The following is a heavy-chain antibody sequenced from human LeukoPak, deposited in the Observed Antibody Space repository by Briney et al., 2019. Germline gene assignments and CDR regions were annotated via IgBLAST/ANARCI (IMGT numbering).Heavy chain of an antibody. CDR2: ISYDGSNK. J-gene: IGHJ6*04. D-gene: IGHD6-6*01. V-gene: IGHV3-30*03. Sequence: GGSLRLSCAASGFTFSSYSMNWVRQAPGKGLEWVAVISYDGSNKYYADSVKGRFTISRDNAKNSLYLQMNSLRAEDTAVYYCARAPWEYSQGDVWGKGTTVTVSS. CDR1: GFTFSSYS. CDR3: ARAPWEYSQGDV.